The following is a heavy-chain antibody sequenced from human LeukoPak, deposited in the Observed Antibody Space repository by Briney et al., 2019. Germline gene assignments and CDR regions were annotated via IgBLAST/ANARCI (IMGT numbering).Heavy chain of an antibody. D-gene: IGHD3-10*01. Sequence: GGSLRLSCAASGFTFNNYAMAWVRQAPGKGLEWVSVITNSGDSTHYADSVKGRFTISRDNSKNTLYLQMNSLRAEDTAVYYCTKQLLWFGETAFDYWGQGTLVTVSS. J-gene: IGHJ4*02. V-gene: IGHV3-23*01. CDR3: TKQLLWFGETAFDY. CDR2: ITNSGDST. CDR1: GFTFNNYA.